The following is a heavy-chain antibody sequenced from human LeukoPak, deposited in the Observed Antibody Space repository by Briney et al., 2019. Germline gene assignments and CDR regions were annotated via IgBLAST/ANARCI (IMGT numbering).Heavy chain of an antibody. CDR1: GGSISSSSYY. CDR3: ARHADEGFGELSYYFDY. V-gene: IGHV4-39*01. D-gene: IGHD3-10*01. Sequence: SETLSLTCTVSGGSISSSSYYWGWIRQPPGKGLEWIGSIYYSGSTYYNPSLKSRVTISVDTSKNQFSLKLSSVTAADTAVYYCARHADEGFGELSYYFDYWGQGTLVTVSS. CDR2: IYYSGST. J-gene: IGHJ4*02.